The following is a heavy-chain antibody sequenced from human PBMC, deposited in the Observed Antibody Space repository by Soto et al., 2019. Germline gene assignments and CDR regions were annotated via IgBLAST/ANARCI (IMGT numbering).Heavy chain of an antibody. CDR3: ARARGAEMATIFY. D-gene: IGHD5-12*01. J-gene: IGHJ4*02. V-gene: IGHV3-33*01. CDR1: GFTFSSYG. Sequence: GGSLRLSCAASGFTFSSYGMHWVRQAPGKGLEWVAVIWYDGSNKYYANSVKGRFTISRDNSKNTLYLQMNSLRAEDTAVYYCARARGAEMATIFYWGQGTLVTVSS. CDR2: IWYDGSNK.